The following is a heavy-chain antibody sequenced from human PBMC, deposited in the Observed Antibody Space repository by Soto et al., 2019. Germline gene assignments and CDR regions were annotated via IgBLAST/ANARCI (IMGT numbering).Heavy chain of an antibody. CDR2: ISSSSSYI. Sequence: EVQLVESGGGLVKPGGSLRLSCAASGFTFSSYSMNWVRQAPGKGLEWVSSISSSSSYIYYADSVKGRFTISRDNAKNSLYLQMNSLRAEDTAVYYCARDVRDSIAVAGTFYWGQGTLVTVSS. J-gene: IGHJ4*02. CDR3: ARDVRDSIAVAGTFY. V-gene: IGHV3-21*01. CDR1: GFTFSSYS. D-gene: IGHD6-19*01.